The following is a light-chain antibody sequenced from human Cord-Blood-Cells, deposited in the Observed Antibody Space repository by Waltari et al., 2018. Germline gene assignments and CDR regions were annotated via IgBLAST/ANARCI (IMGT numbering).Light chain of an antibody. J-gene: IGLJ3*02. CDR2: EVR. V-gene: IGLV2-23*02. CDR1: TTDVAGYNL. CDR3: CSYAGSSTWV. Sequence: QSALTQPASVSGSPGPSLPISCPGTTTDVAGYNLVSWYQQHPGKAPKLMIYEVRKRPSGVSNRFSGSKSGNTASLTISGLQAEDEADYYCCSYAGSSTWVFGGGTKLTVL.